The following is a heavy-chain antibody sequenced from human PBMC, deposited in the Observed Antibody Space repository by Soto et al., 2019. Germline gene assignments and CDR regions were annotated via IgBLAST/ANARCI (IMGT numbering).Heavy chain of an antibody. CDR1: GFTFTNYP. CDR3: AKRPLKFEGSYFDY. D-gene: IGHD3-10*01. CDR2: ISGSGGST. J-gene: IGHJ4*02. V-gene: IGHV3-23*01. Sequence: EVQVLDSGGGLVQPGGSLRLSCAASGFTFTNYPMAWVRQAPAKGREWVSTISGSGGSTFYADSVKGRFTISRDNSKNTVYLQMNSLRVEDTAVYYCAKRPLKFEGSYFDYWGQGTLVTVSS.